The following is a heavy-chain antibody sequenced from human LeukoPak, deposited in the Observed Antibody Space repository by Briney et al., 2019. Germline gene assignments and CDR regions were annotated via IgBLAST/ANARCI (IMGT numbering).Heavy chain of an antibody. V-gene: IGHV3-11*01. CDR3: ARAGYSSGWYPGGFDY. D-gene: IGHD6-19*01. J-gene: IGHJ4*02. CDR2: ISSSGSTI. CDR1: GFTFSDYY. Sequence: GGSLRLSCAASGFTFSDYYMSWIRQAPGKGLEWVSYISSSGSTIYYADSVKGRFTISRDDAKNSLYLQMNSLRAEDTAVYYCARAGYSSGWYPGGFDYWGQGTLVTVSS.